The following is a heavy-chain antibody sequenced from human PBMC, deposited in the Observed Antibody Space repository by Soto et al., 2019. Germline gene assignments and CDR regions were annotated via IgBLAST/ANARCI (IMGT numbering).Heavy chain of an antibody. CDR2: INGGIGNT. Sequence: QVRLEQSRAEVKELGASVKISCKASGYDFNSYSIHWLRHAPGQRPEYIGRINGGIGNTKFSQKFQDRLTISRDTSASAMYMELSSLTSDDTGVYYCARTSVTIDGLDFWGQGTLVIVSS. D-gene: IGHD4-17*01. V-gene: IGHV1-3*01. CDR3: ARTSVTIDGLDF. J-gene: IGHJ4*02. CDR1: GYDFNSYS.